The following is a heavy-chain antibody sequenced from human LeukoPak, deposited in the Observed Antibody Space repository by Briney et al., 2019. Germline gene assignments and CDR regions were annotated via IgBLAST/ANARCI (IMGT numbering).Heavy chain of an antibody. CDR3: AKVFSGPGIAAAGIDY. CDR1: GFTFSSYG. V-gene: IGHV3-30*02. Sequence: GGSLRLSCAASGFTFSSYGMHWVRQAPRKRLEWVAFIRYDGSNKYYADSVKGRFTISRDNSKNTLYLQMNSLRAEDTAVYYCAKVFSGPGIAAAGIDYWGQGTLVTVSS. J-gene: IGHJ4*02. D-gene: IGHD6-13*01. CDR2: IRYDGSNK.